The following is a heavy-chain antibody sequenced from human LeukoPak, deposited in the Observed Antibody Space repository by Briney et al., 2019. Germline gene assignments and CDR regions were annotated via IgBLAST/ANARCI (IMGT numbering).Heavy chain of an antibody. CDR3: ARGYCSSTSCYGAFDY. CDR2: INPNSGGT. J-gene: IGHJ4*02. D-gene: IGHD2-2*01. Sequence: ASVNVSCKASGYTFTTYYMHWVRQAPGQGLEWMGWINPNSGGTNYAQKFQGRVTMTRDTSISTAYMELSRLRSDDTAVYYCARGYCSSTSCYGAFDYWGQGTLVTVSS. V-gene: IGHV1-2*02. CDR1: GYTFTTYY.